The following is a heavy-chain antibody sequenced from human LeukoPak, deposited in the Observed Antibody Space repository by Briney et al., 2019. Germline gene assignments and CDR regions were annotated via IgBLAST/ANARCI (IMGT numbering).Heavy chain of an antibody. Sequence: GRSLRLSCAASGCTFSSYAMHWVRQAPGKGLEWVAVISYDGSNKYYADSVKGRFTISRDNSKNTLYLQMNSLRAEDTAVYYCARDYYGSGSYCSWGQGTLVTVSS. CDR1: GCTFSSYA. CDR2: ISYDGSNK. CDR3: ARDYYGSGSYCS. D-gene: IGHD3-10*01. J-gene: IGHJ4*02. V-gene: IGHV3-30-3*01.